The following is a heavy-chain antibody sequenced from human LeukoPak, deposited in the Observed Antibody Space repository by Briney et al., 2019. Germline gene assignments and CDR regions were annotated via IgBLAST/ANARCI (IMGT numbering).Heavy chain of an antibody. CDR1: KFTFSHYG. V-gene: IGHV3-33*03. D-gene: IGHD4-11*01. CDR3: AKDAERGFDYSNSLQR. CDR2: VFNDGSNQ. J-gene: IGHJ4*02. Sequence: GGSLRLSCAASKFTFSHYGMHWVRQAPGKGLEWVAVVFNDGSNQYYADSVKGRFTVSRDNSQNMLYLQMNSLRPEDTAVYYCAKDAERGFDYSNSLQRWGQGTLVTVSS.